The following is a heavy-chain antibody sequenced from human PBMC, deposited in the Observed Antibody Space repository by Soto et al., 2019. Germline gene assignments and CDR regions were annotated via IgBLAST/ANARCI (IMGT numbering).Heavy chain of an antibody. J-gene: IGHJ6*02. CDR3: ARAPPAYCSGGSCYSYYYYYGMDV. V-gene: IGHV1-69*13. D-gene: IGHD2-15*01. CDR2: IIPIFGTA. CDR1: GGTFSSYA. Sequence: SVKVSCKASGGTFSSYAISWVRQAPGQGLEWMGGIIPIFGTANYAQKFQGRVTITADESTSTAYMELSSLRSEDTAVYYCARAPPAYCSGGSCYSYYYYYGMDVWGQGTTVTVSS.